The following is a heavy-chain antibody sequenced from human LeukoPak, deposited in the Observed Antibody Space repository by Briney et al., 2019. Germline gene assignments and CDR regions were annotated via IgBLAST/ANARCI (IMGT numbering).Heavy chain of an antibody. Sequence: GGSLRLSCAASGFTFSSYSMNWVRQAPGKGLEWVSSISSSSSYIYYADSAKGRFTISRDNAKNSLYLQMNSLRAEDTAVYYCAKVSSRHYYYYYMDVWGKGTTVTVSS. CDR3: AKVSSRHYYYYYMDV. D-gene: IGHD6-6*01. J-gene: IGHJ6*03. CDR2: ISSSSSYI. CDR1: GFTFSSYS. V-gene: IGHV3-21*04.